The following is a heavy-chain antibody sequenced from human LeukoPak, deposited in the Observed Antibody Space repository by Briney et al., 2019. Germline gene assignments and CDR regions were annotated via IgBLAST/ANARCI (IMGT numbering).Heavy chain of an antibody. CDR1: GYSFTSYW. D-gene: IGHD3-10*01. J-gene: IGHJ4*02. CDR3: ARHPPYYGSGHYFDY. CDR2: IYPGDSDT. V-gene: IGHV5-51*01. Sequence: PGESLKISCKGSGYSFTSYWIGWVRQMPGKGLEWMGIIYPGDSDTRYSPSFQGQVTISADKSISTAYLQWSSLKASDTAMYYCARHPPYYGSGHYFDYWGQGTLVTVSS.